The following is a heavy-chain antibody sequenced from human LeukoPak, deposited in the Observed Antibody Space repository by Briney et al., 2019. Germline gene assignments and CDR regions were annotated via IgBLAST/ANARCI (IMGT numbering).Heavy chain of an antibody. V-gene: IGHV3-30*18. Sequence: GKSLRLSCAASGFTFSAYGSHWVRQAPGKGLEWVSVISYDGSDTYYADSVKGRFSISRDNSKNILYLQMNSLRVEDTAVYYCAKDHGYRVNMVRGVPPYHYGMNVWGLGTTVIVSS. D-gene: IGHD3-10*01. CDR2: ISYDGSDT. CDR3: AKDHGYRVNMVRGVPPYHYGMNV. J-gene: IGHJ6*02. CDR1: GFTFSAYG.